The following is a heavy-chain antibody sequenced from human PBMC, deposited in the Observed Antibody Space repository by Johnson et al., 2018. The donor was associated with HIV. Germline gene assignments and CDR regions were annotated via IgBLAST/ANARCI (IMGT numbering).Heavy chain of an antibody. J-gene: IGHJ3*02. V-gene: IGHV3-30*02. D-gene: IGHD3-22*01. CDR1: GFTFSSYD. CDR3: AKGHSSGYPKDAFDI. CDR2: IRYDGSNK. Sequence: QVQLVESGGGVVQPGGSLRFSCVASGFTFSSYDMHWVRQAPGKGLEWVAFIRYDGSNKYYADSVKGRFTISRDNSKNTLYLQMNSLRTEDTAMFYCAKGHSSGYPKDAFDIWGQGTIVTVSS.